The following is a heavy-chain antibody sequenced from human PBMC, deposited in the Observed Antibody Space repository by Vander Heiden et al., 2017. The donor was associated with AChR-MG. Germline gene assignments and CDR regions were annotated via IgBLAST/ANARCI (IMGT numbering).Heavy chain of an antibody. CDR2: ISSSSSYI. V-gene: IGHV3-21*01. Sequence: EVQLVESGGGLVKPGGSLRLSCAASAFTFSGYSMNGVRQAAGKGLEWVSSISSSSSYIYYADSVKGRVTISRDNAKNSLYLQMNSLRAEDTAVYYCARDQTCSSTSCYTFYYYMDVWGKGTTVTVSS. J-gene: IGHJ6*03. CDR1: AFTFSGYS. CDR3: ARDQTCSSTSCYTFYYYMDV. D-gene: IGHD2-2*02.